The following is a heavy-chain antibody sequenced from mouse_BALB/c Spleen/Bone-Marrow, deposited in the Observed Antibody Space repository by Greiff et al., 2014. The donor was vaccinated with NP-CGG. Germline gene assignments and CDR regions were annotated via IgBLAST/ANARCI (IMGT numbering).Heavy chain of an antibody. Sequence: VQLKESGAELVKPGASVKLSCTASGFNIKDNYIHWVKQRPEQGLEWIGRIDPADGYTKYDPKFQGKATITADTSSNTAYLQLISLTSEDTAVYYCASYYYDSSSLAYWGQGTLVTVSA. J-gene: IGHJ3*01. CDR3: ASYYYDSSSLAY. V-gene: IGHV14-3*02. CDR1: GFNIKDNY. D-gene: IGHD1-1*01. CDR2: IDPADGYT.